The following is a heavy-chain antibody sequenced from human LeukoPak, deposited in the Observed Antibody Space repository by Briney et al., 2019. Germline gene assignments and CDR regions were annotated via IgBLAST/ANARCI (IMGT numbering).Heavy chain of an antibody. J-gene: IGHJ4*02. Sequence: PGGSLRLSCAASGFTFSSYAMHWVRQAPGKGLEWVAVISYDGSNKYYADSVKGRFTISRDNSKNTLYLQMNSLRAEDTAVYYCARDKNYDSSGYPGYWGQGTLVTVSS. D-gene: IGHD3-22*01. CDR1: GFTFSSYA. CDR2: ISYDGSNK. V-gene: IGHV3-30*04. CDR3: ARDKNYDSSGYPGY.